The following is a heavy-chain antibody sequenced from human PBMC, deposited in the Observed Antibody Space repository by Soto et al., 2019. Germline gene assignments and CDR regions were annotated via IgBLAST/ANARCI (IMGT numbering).Heavy chain of an antibody. CDR1: GGSVSSDY. Sequence: QVQLQESGPGLLKPSETLSLTCTVSGGSVSSDYWSWVRQPPGEGLEWIGYMHQNGETKYNPSLKSRVTMSVQTSKNQVSLTLTSVTAADTAVYYCARQPPVTAAFDIRGQGTMVIVSS. V-gene: IGHV4-59*08. J-gene: IGHJ3*02. CDR3: ARQPPVTAAFDI. CDR2: MHQNGET. D-gene: IGHD5-18*01.